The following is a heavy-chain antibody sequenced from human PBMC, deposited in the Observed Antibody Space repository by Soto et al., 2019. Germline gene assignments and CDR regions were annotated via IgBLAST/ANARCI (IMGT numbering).Heavy chain of an antibody. V-gene: IGHV5-51*01. Sequence: PGESQKISCKASGYSFTTNGSGWVRQMPGKGLEWMGIIYPSDSDTRYSPSFEGQVTISADKSISTAYLQWSSLKASDTAMYYCARLSLHDYYDSSYYYYGMDVWGQGTTVTVSS. CDR3: ARLSLHDYYDSSYYYYGMDV. CDR1: GYSFTTNG. D-gene: IGHD3-22*01. J-gene: IGHJ6*02. CDR2: IYPSDSDT.